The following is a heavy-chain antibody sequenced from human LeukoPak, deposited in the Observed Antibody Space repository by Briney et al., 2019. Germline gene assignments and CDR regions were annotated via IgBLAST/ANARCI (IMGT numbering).Heavy chain of an antibody. CDR1: GFTFSSYG. Sequence: GGSLRLSCAASGFTFSSYGMHWVRQAPGKGLEWVAVISYDVGKKYYADSVKGRFTISRDNSKNTLFLQMNSLRVEDTAVYYCVKGPLVRLDYWGQGTLVTVSS. CDR3: VKGPLVRLDY. D-gene: IGHD6-13*01. V-gene: IGHV3-30*18. CDR2: ISYDVGKK. J-gene: IGHJ4*02.